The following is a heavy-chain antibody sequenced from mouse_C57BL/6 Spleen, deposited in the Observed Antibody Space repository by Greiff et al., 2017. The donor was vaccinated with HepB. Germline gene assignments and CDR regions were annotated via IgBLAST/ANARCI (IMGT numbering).Heavy chain of an antibody. CDR3: ARLHYGSSYGG. CDR1: GYTFTSYW. J-gene: IGHJ2*01. V-gene: IGHV1-50*01. Sequence: VQLQQPGAELVKPGASVKLSCKASGYTFTSYWMQWVKQRPGQGLEWIGEIDPSDSYTNYNQKFKGKATLTVDTSSSTAYMQLSSLTSEDSAVYYCARLHYGSSYGGWGQGTTLTVSS. CDR2: IDPSDSYT. D-gene: IGHD1-1*01.